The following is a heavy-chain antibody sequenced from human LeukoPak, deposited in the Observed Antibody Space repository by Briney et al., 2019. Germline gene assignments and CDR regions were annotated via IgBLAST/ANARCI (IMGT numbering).Heavy chain of an antibody. J-gene: IGHJ4*02. Sequence: PSETLSLTCTVSGGSISSGGYYWSWIRQHPGKGLEWIGYIYYSGSTYYNPPLKSRVTISVDTSKNQFSLKLSSVTAADTAVYYCARESYYYGSGSTYFDYWGQGTLVTVSS. D-gene: IGHD3-10*01. CDR2: IYYSGST. CDR3: ARESYYYGSGSTYFDY. CDR1: GGSISSGGYY. V-gene: IGHV4-31*03.